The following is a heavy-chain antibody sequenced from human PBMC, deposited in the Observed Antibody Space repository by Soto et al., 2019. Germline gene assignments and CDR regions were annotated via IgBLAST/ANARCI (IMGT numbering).Heavy chain of an antibody. D-gene: IGHD3-3*01. V-gene: IGHV3-30*18. Sequence: QVQLVESGGGVVQPGRSLRLSCAASGFTFSSYGMHWVRQAPGKGLEWVAVISYDGSNKYYADSVKGRFTISRDNSKNTRYLQMNSLRSEDTAVYYCAKDPENFWSGYYTAHWFDPWGQGTLVTVSS. CDR3: AKDPENFWSGYYTAHWFDP. CDR1: GFTFSSYG. J-gene: IGHJ5*02. CDR2: ISYDGSNK.